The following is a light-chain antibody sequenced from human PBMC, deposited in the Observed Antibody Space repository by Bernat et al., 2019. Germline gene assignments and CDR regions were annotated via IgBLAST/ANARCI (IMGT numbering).Light chain of an antibody. CDR1: SSDVGGYNH. V-gene: IGLV2-14*01. Sequence: QSALTQPASVSESPGQSITISCTGTSSDVGGYNHVSWYQQHPGKVPKLVIYDVSYRPSGVSTRFSGSKSGNTASLTISGLQAEDEADYYCSSYTTSTTIVIGGGTKLTV. CDR2: DVS. J-gene: IGLJ2*01. CDR3: SSYTTSTTIV.